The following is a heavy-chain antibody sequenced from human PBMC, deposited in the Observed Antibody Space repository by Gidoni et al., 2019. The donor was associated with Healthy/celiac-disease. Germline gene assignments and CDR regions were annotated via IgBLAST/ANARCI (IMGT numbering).Heavy chain of an antibody. D-gene: IGHD3-3*01. CDR1: GGSFRGYY. CDR2: INHSGST. V-gene: IGHV4-34*01. J-gene: IGHJ4*02. CDR3: ARGRRDYDFWSGYYSY. Sequence: VPLQQWGAGLLKPSETLSLTCAVYGGSFRGYYWSWIRQPPGKGLEWIGEINHSGSTNYNPSLESRVTISVDTSKNQFSLKLSSVTAADTAVDYCARGRRDYDFWSGYYSYWGQGTLVTVSS.